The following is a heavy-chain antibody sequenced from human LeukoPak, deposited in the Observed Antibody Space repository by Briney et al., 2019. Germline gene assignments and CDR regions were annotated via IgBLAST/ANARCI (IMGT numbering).Heavy chain of an antibody. CDR3: AKGITIFGGFDY. V-gene: IGHV3-23*01. CDR1: GFTFSSYA. J-gene: IGHJ4*02. D-gene: IGHD3-3*01. CDR2: ISGSGSSS. Sequence: PGGSLTLSCAASGFTFSSYAMRGLPQAPGKGREWVFGISGSGSSSYTADSVKGRFTISRDNSKNKLYLQMNSMRAEDTAVYYCAKGITIFGGFDYWGQGTVVTVSS.